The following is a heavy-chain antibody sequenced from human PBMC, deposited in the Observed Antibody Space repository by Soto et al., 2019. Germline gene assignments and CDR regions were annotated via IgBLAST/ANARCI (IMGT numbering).Heavy chain of an antibody. CDR1: GGSVSSGSYY. D-gene: IGHD3-10*01. Sequence: SETLSLTCTVSGGSVSSGSYYWSWIRQPPGKGLEWIGYIYYSGSTNYNPSLKSRVTISVDTSKNQFSLKLSSVTAADTAVYYCARVRVVENWFDPWGQGTLVTVSS. V-gene: IGHV4-61*01. CDR3: ARVRVVENWFDP. CDR2: IYYSGST. J-gene: IGHJ5*02.